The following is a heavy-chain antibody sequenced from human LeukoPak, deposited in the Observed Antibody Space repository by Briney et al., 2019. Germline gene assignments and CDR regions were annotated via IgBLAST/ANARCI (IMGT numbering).Heavy chain of an antibody. Sequence: GGSLRLSCAASGFTFSDYTMNWVRQAPGKGLEWVSGIGGSGGSTYYADSVKGRFTISRDNSKNTLYLQMNSLRAEDTAVYYCARVDTVSGILVWGQGTLVTVSS. CDR2: IGGSGGST. D-gene: IGHD5-18*01. V-gene: IGHV3-23*01. CDR1: GFTFSDYT. CDR3: ARVDTVSGILV. J-gene: IGHJ4*02.